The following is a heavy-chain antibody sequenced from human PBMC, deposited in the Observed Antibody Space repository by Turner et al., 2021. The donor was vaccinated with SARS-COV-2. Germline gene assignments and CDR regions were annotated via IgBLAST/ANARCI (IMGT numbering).Heavy chain of an antibody. CDR3: ATRTTTLPQ. CDR1: GFAVSNNY. D-gene: IGHD4-17*01. J-gene: IGHJ4*02. V-gene: IGHV3-66*01. Sequence: EVHLVESGGGLVQPGGSLRLSCAASGFAVSNNYMSWVRQGAGKGLEWVSLIYSGGSTYYADSVTGRFTISRDNSKNTLYLQMNSLRAEDTAVYYCATRTTTLPQWGQGTLVTVSS. CDR2: IYSGGST.